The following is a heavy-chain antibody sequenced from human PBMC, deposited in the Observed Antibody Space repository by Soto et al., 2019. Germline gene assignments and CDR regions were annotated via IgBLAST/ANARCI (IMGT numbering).Heavy chain of an antibody. D-gene: IGHD1-26*01. J-gene: IGHJ4*02. Sequence: XGSLRLSCSAAGFIRSSNTLHWSRQEPGKRQDWVEDITYDGSNQCYADSVKGRFTISRDNSRNMLFLQESSLRPDDTAVYYCARAPSGSYAEFDYWGQGPLVTV. CDR2: ITYDGSNQ. CDR3: ARAPSGSYAEFDY. V-gene: IGHV3-30-3*01. CDR1: GFIRSSNT.